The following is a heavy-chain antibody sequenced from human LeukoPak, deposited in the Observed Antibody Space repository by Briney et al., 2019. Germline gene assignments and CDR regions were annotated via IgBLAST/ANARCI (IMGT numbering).Heavy chain of an antibody. J-gene: IGHJ4*02. CDR3: ARDAPVAYYFDY. CDR2: ISSSSSYI. CDR1: GFTFSDYD. V-gene: IGHV3-21*01. Sequence: GGSLRLSCAASGFTFSDYDMRWVRQAPGKGLEWVSSISSSSSYIYYADSVKGRFTISRDNAKNSLYLQMNSLRAEDTAVYYCARDAPVAYYFDYWGQGTLVTVSS.